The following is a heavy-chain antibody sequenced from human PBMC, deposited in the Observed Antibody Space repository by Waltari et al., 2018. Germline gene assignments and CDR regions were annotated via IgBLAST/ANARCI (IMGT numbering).Heavy chain of an antibody. CDR3: TRGGNYDFWSHTPFVDP. J-gene: IGHJ5*02. V-gene: IGHV4-34*01. CDR2: IRHPGNT. Sequence: QVQPQQWGAGLLKPSETLSLTCSVSGASFSSYSLARVRHVPGKGLEWIGKIRHPGNTTYNPSLQSRVAISIDTSRKQFSLKVFSVTAADTGLYFCTRGGNYDFWSHTPFVDPWGQGTQVSVSS. D-gene: IGHD3-3*01. CDR1: GASFSSYS.